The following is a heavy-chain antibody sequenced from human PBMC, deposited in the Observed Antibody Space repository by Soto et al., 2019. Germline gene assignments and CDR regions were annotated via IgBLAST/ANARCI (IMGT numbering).Heavy chain of an antibody. CDR1: GFSLSTSGVG. V-gene: IGHV2-5*02. CDR2: IYWDDDK. Sequence: SGPTLVNPTQTLTLTCTFSGFSLSTSGVGVGWIRQPPEKALEWLALIYWDDDKRYNPSLNSRLTITKDTSKNQVVLTMTYMDPVDTATYYCAHRRPYSSSWTSGTSDYWGPGPQVTLSS. D-gene: IGHD6-13*01. CDR3: AHRRPYSSSWTSGTSDY. J-gene: IGHJ4*02.